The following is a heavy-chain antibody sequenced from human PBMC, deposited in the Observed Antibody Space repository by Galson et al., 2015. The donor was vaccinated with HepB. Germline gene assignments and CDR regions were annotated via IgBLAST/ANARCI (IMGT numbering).Heavy chain of an antibody. V-gene: IGHV3-15*01. CDR2: IKSKTDGGTT. CDR1: GFTFSNAW. CDR3: TTDQWLAAAGKEYYFDY. J-gene: IGHJ4*02. Sequence: SLRLSCAASGFTFSNAWMSWVRQAPGKGLEWVGRIKSKTDGGTTDYAAPVKGRFTISRDDSKNTLYLQMNSLKTEDTAVYYCTTDQWLAAAGKEYYFDYWGQGTLVTVSS. D-gene: IGHD6-13*01.